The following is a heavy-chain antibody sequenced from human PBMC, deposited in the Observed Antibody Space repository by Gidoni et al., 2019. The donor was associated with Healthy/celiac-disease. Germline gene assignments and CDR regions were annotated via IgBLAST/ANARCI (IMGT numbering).Heavy chain of an antibody. D-gene: IGHD6-13*01. J-gene: IGHJ5*02. CDR2: ISGSGGNT. CDR3: AHGDLAAAVGNWFDP. V-gene: IGHV3-23*04. Sequence: EVQLVESGGGLVQPGGSLRVSCAASGFTCSSYAMSWVRQAPGKGMEWVSAISGSGGNTYYADSVKGRFTISRDNSKNTLYLQMNSLRAEDTAVYYCAHGDLAAAVGNWFDPWGQGTLVTVSS. CDR1: GFTCSSYA.